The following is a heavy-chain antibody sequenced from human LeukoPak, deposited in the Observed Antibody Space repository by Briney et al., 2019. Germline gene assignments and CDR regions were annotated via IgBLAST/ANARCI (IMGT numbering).Heavy chain of an antibody. V-gene: IGHV3-20*04. CDR3: ARDFYDTSGYYYDY. CDR2: INWNGGST. J-gene: IGHJ4*02. Sequence: GRSLRLSCAASGFTFDDYGMGWVRQAPGKGLEWVSGINWNGGSTGYADSVKGRFTISRDNAKNSLYLQMNSLRAEDTAVYYCARDFYDTSGYYYDYWGQGTLVTVSS. CDR1: GFTFDDYG. D-gene: IGHD3-22*01.